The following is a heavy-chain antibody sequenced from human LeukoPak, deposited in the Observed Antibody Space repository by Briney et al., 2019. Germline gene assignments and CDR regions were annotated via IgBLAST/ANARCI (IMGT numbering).Heavy chain of an antibody. CDR2: ISTDGSIE. Sequence: GGSLRPSCAASGFSFSSFAVHWVRQAPGKGLDWVALISTDGSIENHADSVKGRFTISRDNSKNTLYLQMNSLRPEDTAVYAGDARLGELSFPGAYDLWGQGTMVTVSS. CDR1: GFSFSSFA. V-gene: IGHV3-30-3*01. J-gene: IGHJ3*01. CDR3: DARLGELSFPGAYDL. D-gene: IGHD3-16*02.